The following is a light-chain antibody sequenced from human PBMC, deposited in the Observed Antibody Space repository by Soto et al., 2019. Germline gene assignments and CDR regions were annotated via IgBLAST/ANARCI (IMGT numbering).Light chain of an antibody. V-gene: IGKV1-5*01. Sequence: DIQMTQSPSTLSASVGDRFTITCRASQTINSWLAWYQQKPGKAPKVLIFDASSLKTGVPSRFSGSGSGTEFTLTISNLQPDDFATYYCQQYDSYSSGPFGQGTKV. CDR3: QQYDSYSSGP. CDR2: DAS. J-gene: IGKJ1*01. CDR1: QTINSW.